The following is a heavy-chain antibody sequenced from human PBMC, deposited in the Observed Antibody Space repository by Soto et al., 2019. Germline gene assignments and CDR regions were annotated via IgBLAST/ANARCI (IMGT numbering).Heavy chain of an antibody. D-gene: IGHD3-22*01. CDR2: ISSSGSTI. CDR1: GFTFSSYE. Sequence: PGGSLRLSCAASGFTFSSYEMNWVRQAPGKGLEWVSYISSSGSTIYYADSVKGRFTISRDNAKNSLYLQMNSLRAEDTAVYYCARATMIVVDPDGYWGQGTLVTVSS. V-gene: IGHV3-48*03. CDR3: ARATMIVVDPDGY. J-gene: IGHJ4*02.